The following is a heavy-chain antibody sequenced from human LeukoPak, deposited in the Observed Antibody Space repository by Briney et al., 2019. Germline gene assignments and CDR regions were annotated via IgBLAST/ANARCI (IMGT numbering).Heavy chain of an antibody. Sequence: PSQTLSLTCSVSGGSISSGDYYWSWIRQPPGKGLEWIGYIYYSGSTYYNPSLKSRVTISVDTSKNQFSLKLSSVTAADTAVYYCARGIAAAGPGRPWWFDPWGQGTLVTVSS. D-gene: IGHD6-13*01. CDR2: IYYSGST. J-gene: IGHJ5*02. CDR3: ARGIAAAGPGRPWWFDP. V-gene: IGHV4-30-4*01. CDR1: GGSISSGDYY.